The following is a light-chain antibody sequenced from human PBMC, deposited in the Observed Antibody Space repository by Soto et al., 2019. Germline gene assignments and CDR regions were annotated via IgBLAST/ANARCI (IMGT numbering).Light chain of an antibody. Sequence: EIVLTQSPGTLSLSPGERATLSCRASQSVSSSYLAWYQQKPGQAPRLLIYGASSRATGIPDRFSGSGSRTVFTLTISMLEPEGFALYYCQQYGISFTFGPRTQVHIK. V-gene: IGKV3-20*01. CDR1: QSVSSSY. CDR3: QQYGISFT. CDR2: GAS. J-gene: IGKJ3*01.